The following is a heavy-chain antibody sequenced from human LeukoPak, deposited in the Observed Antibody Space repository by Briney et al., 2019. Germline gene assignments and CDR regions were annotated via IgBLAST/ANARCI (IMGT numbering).Heavy chain of an antibody. Sequence: SETLSLTCTVSGDSISNYYWSWVRQPAGKGLEWIGRIYASGSSNYNPSLKGRITMSVDTSKNQFSLKLSSVTAADTAVYYCARCLNTYYYDNSGYSPEHYYMDVWGKGTTVIVSS. V-gene: IGHV4-4*07. J-gene: IGHJ6*03. D-gene: IGHD3-22*01. CDR3: ARCLNTYYYDNSGYSPEHYYMDV. CDR1: GDSISNYY. CDR2: IYASGSS.